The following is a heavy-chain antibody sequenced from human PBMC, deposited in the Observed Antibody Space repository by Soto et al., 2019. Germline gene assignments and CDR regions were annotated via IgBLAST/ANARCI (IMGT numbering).Heavy chain of an antibody. V-gene: IGHV4-34*03. D-gene: IGHD2-8*01. CDR2: INHSGST. J-gene: IGHJ4*02. Sequence: SETLSLTCAVYGGSFSGYYWSWIRQPPGKGLEWIGEINHSGSTNYNPSLKSRVTISRDDSKNIAYLQMNSLKSEDTAVYYCTKAGFHNHPDYWGQGTLVTVS. CDR1: GGSFSGYY. CDR3: TKAGFHNHPDY.